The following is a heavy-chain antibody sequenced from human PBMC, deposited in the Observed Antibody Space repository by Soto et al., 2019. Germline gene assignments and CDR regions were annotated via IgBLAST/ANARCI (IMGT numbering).Heavy chain of an antibody. V-gene: IGHV4-34*01. CDR1: GGSFSGYY. CDR3: ARTQRKAANLRHYFDY. D-gene: IGHD2-15*01. CDR2: INHSGST. Sequence: PSETLSLTCAVYGGSFSGYYWSWIRQPPGKGLEWIGEINHSGSTNYNPSLKSRVTISVDTSKNQFSLKLSSVTAADTAVYYCARTQRKAANLRHYFDYWGQGTLVTVSS. J-gene: IGHJ4*02.